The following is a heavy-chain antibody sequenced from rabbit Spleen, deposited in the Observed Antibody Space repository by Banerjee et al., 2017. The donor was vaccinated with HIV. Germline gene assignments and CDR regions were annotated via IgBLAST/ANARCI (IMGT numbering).Heavy chain of an antibody. CDR2: IDAGSSGFT. CDR1: GVSFSSNHY. Sequence: QEQLEESGGGLVKPGASLTLTCTASGVSFSSNHYMCWVRQAPGKGLEWIACIDAGSSGFTYFASWAKGRFTCSKTSSTTVTLQMTRLTAADTATYFCVRAAAGGNWGLWGPGTLVTVS. V-gene: IGHV1S45*01. CDR3: VRAAAGGNWGL. J-gene: IGHJ4*01. D-gene: IGHD4-2*01.